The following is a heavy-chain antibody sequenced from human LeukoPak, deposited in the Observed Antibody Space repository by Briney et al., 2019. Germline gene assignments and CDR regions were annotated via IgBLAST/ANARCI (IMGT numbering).Heavy chain of an antibody. V-gene: IGHV3-30*04. Sequence: GGSLRLSCAASGFSFSTYAMHWVRQAPGKGLEWVAVISYDGSQKFYADSVKGRFTISRDNAKNMLFLQMDSLRAEDTAVYYCARDNGYKFDYWGQGTLVTVSS. J-gene: IGHJ4*02. CDR3: ARDNGYKFDY. CDR1: GFSFSTYA. D-gene: IGHD5-24*01. CDR2: ISYDGSQK.